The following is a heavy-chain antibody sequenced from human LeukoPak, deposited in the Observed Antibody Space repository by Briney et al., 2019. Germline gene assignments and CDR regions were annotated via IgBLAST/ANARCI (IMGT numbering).Heavy chain of an antibody. Sequence: GRSLRLSCAASGFTFDDYAMHWVRQAPGKGLEWVSGISWNSGSIGYADSVKGRFTISRDNAKNSLYLQMNSLRAEDTALYYCAKDIAAAGNLDYWGRGTLVTVSS. CDR3: AKDIAAAGNLDY. J-gene: IGHJ4*02. CDR1: GFTFDDYA. D-gene: IGHD6-13*01. CDR2: ISWNSGSI. V-gene: IGHV3-9*01.